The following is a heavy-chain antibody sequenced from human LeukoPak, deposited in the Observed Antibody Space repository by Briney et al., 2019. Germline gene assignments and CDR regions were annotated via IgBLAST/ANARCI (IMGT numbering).Heavy chain of an antibody. J-gene: IGHJ4*02. CDR3: ARDPIGYSYIDY. V-gene: IGHV3-74*01. CDR1: GFTFSSYW. CDR2: INLEGSST. D-gene: IGHD5-18*01. Sequence: GGSLRLSCTISGFTFSSYWMHWVRQAPGKGLVWVSRINLEGSSTNYADSVKGRFTISRDNAKNTLYLQMNSLRAEDTALFYCARDPIGYSYIDYWGQGTLVTVSS.